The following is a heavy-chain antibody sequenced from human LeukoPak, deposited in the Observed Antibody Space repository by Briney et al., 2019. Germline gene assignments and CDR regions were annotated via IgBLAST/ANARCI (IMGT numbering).Heavy chain of an antibody. J-gene: IGHJ1*01. CDR3: ARGQVVGAKVDSQH. Sequence: ASVKVSCKASGYTFTGYYMHWVRQAPGQGLEWMGWINPNSGGTNYAQKFQGRVTMTRDTSISTAYMELSRLRSDDTAVYYCARGQVVGAKVDSQHWGQGTLVTVSS. CDR1: GYTFTGYY. V-gene: IGHV1-2*02. CDR2: INPNSGGT. D-gene: IGHD1-26*01.